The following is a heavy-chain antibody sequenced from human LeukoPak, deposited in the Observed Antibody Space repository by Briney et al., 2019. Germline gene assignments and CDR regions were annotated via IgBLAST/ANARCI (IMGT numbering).Heavy chain of an antibody. CDR3: ARAAGPMNY. CDR2: ISSSATTI. J-gene: IGHJ4*02. CDR1: GFTFSNYE. D-gene: IGHD3-22*01. V-gene: IGHV3-48*03. Sequence: PGGSLRLSCGASGFTFSNYEMKWARQAPGKGLEWLSDISSSATTIYYADSVKGRFTVSRDNAKNSLYLQMTSLRAEDTAVYYCARAAGPMNYWGQGTLVTVSS.